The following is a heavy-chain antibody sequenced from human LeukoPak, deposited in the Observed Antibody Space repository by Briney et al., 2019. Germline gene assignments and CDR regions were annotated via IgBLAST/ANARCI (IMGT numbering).Heavy chain of an antibody. CDR2: IYYSGST. D-gene: IGHD5-18*01. V-gene: IGHV4-59*01. CDR1: GGSISSYY. Sequence: SETLSLTCTVSGGSISSYYWSWLRQPPGMGLEWFGYIYYSGSTNYNPSLKSRVTISVDTSKNQFSLKLTSVTAADTAVYYCARGDRSMVTPFDYWGQGTLVTVSS. CDR3: ARGDRSMVTPFDY. J-gene: IGHJ4*02.